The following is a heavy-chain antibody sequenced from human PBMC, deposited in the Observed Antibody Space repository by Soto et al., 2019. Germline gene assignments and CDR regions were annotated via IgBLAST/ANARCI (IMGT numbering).Heavy chain of an antibody. V-gene: IGHV3-30*18. D-gene: IGHD1-20*01. J-gene: IGHJ6*02. CDR2: ISYDGSNK. CDR1: GFTFSSYG. Sequence: PGGPLRLSFAASGFTFSSYGMHWVRQAPGKGLEWVAVISYDGSNKYYADSVKGRFTISRDNSKNALYLQMNSLRAEDTAVYYCAKDLGITGPNYYYGMDVWGQGTTVTVSS. CDR3: AKDLGITGPNYYYGMDV.